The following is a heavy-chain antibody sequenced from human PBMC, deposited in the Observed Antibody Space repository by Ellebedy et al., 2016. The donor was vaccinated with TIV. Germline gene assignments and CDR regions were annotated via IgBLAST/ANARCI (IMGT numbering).Heavy chain of an antibody. V-gene: IGHV3-33*03. D-gene: IGHD3-22*01. J-gene: IGHJ6*02. CDR3: AKNVETGYSPYAMDV. CDR2: IWRDVSNK. CDR1: GFVFSDYG. Sequence: GGSLRLSXAASGFVFSDYGMHWVRQAPGKGLEWVAVIWRDVSNKYYADSVKGRFTVSRDNSENTLYLQMNSLRAEDTAVYYCAKNVETGYSPYAMDVWGQGTTVTVSS.